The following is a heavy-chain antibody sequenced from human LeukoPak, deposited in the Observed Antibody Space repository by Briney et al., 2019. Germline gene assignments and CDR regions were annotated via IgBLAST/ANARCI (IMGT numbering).Heavy chain of an antibody. Sequence: PSETLSLTCTVSGGSISSYYWSWLRQPPGKGLEWIGYIYYSGSTNYNPSLKSRVTISVDTSKNQFSLKLSSVTAADTAVYYCARDSPGRYFGYWGQGTLVTVSS. D-gene: IGHD1-26*01. J-gene: IGHJ4*02. V-gene: IGHV4-59*12. CDR1: GGSISSYY. CDR3: ARDSPGRYFGY. CDR2: IYYSGST.